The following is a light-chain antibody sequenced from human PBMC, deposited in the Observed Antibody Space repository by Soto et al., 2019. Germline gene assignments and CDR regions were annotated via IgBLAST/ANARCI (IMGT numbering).Light chain of an antibody. CDR2: DAS. J-gene: IGKJ4*01. CDR3: QHYDHLPPLS. CDR1: QDIRNY. V-gene: IGKV1-33*01. Sequence: DIQMTQSPSSLSASVGDRVTITCQASQDIRNYLNWYQQKPGKAPNLLIYDASNLRAGVPSRFSGSGSGTEFTFTISSLQPEDIATYYCQHYDHLPPLSFGGGTKVEFK.